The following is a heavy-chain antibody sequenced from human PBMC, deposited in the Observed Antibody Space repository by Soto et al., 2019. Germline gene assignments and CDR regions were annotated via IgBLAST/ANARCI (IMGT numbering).Heavy chain of an antibody. Sequence: QVQMVQSGAEVKKPGTSVKVSCKASGYAFINYAVTWVRQAPGEGLEWMGWISPSNDNSYSAQKFQDRVTMYTETYSNTAYMELRRLTSDDTAFYYCSREGGNTGTSDYWGQGTLVTVSS. V-gene: IGHV1-18*01. CDR3: SREGGNTGTSDY. D-gene: IGHD1-1*01. J-gene: IGHJ4*02. CDR2: ISPSNDNS. CDR1: GYAFINYA.